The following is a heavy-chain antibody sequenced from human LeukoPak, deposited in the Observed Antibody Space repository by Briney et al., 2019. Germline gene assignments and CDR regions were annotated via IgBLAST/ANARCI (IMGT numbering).Heavy chain of an antibody. Sequence: SETLSLTCTVSVGSISNYYWSWIRQPPGKGLEWIGYIYYSGSTNYNPSLKSRVTISVDTSKNQFSLKLSSVTAADTAVYYCASGIRWYFYWGQGTLVTVSS. CDR1: VGSISNYY. J-gene: IGHJ4*02. CDR2: IYYSGST. CDR3: ASGIRWYFY. V-gene: IGHV4-59*01. D-gene: IGHD6-13*01.